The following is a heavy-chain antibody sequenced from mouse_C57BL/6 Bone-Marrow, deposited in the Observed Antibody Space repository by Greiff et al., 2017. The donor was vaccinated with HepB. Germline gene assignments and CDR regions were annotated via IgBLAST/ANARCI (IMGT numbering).Heavy chain of an antibody. Sequence: DVMLVESGGGLVKPGGSLKLSCAASGFTFSDYGMHWVRQAPEKGLEWVAYISSGSSTIYYADTVKGRFTISRDNAKNTLFLQMTSLRSEDTAMYYCAREGLLRWYFDYWGQGTTLTVSS. CDR1: GFTFSDYG. CDR2: ISSGSSTI. CDR3: AREGLLRWYFDY. V-gene: IGHV5-17*01. J-gene: IGHJ2*01. D-gene: IGHD1-1*01.